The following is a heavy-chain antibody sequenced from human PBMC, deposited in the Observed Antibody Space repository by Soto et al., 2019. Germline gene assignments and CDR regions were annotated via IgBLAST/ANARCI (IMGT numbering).Heavy chain of an antibody. CDR3: ATPLESSSWYRYYFDY. CDR2: ISGSGGST. V-gene: IGHV3-23*01. J-gene: IGHJ4*02. D-gene: IGHD6-13*01. Sequence: GGSLRLSCAASGFTFSSYAMSWVRQAPGKGLEWVSAISGSGGSTYYADSVKGRFTIPRDNSKNTLYLQMNSLRAEDTAVYYCATPLESSSWYRYYFDYWGQGTLVTVSS. CDR1: GFTFSSYA.